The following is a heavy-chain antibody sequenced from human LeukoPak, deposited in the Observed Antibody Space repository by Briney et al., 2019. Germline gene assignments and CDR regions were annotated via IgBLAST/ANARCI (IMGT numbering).Heavy chain of an antibody. CDR1: GFTFSNAW. D-gene: IGHD3-3*01. J-gene: IGHJ4*02. V-gene: IGHV3-15*01. CDR3: TTDPQRGYYFDY. CDR2: IKSNTDGGRT. Sequence: GVSLRLSCAVSGFTFSNAWMSWVRQAPGKGLEWVGRIKSNTDGGRTDSAAPVKGRFIISRDDSKNMLYLQMNSLKTEDTGVYYCTTDPQRGYYFDYWGQGTLVTVSS.